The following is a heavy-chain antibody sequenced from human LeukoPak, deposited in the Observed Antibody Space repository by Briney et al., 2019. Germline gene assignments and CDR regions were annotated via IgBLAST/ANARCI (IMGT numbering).Heavy chain of an antibody. V-gene: IGHV3-21*04. J-gene: IGHJ4*02. Sequence: GGSLRLSCAASGFTFSSYSMNWVRQAPGKELEWVSSISSSSSYIYYADSVKGRFTISRDNAKNSLYLQMNSLRAEDTAVYYCAKDRLGAMMYFDFWGQGTLVTVSS. CDR3: AKDRLGAMMYFDF. CDR2: ISSSSSYI. D-gene: IGHD1-26*01. CDR1: GFTFSSYS.